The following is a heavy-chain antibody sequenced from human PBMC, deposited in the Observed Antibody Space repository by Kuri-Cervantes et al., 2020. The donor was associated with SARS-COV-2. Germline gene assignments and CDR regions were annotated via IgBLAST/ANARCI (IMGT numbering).Heavy chain of an antibody. J-gene: IGHJ3*02. Sequence: ASVKVSCKASGYTFTSYGISWVRQAPGQGLEWMGWISAYNGNTNYAQKLQGRVTMTTDTSTSTAYMELRSLRSEDTAVYYCARARITMIVVDAFDIWGQGTMVTVSS. CDR2: ISAYNGNT. D-gene: IGHD3-22*01. CDR1: GYTFTSYG. CDR3: ARARITMIVVDAFDI. V-gene: IGHV1-18*01.